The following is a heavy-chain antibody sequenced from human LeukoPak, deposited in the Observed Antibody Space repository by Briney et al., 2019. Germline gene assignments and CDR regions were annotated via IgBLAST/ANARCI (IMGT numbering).Heavy chain of an antibody. D-gene: IGHD3-3*01. J-gene: IGHJ3*02. Sequence: ASVKVSCKASGGTFSSYAISWVRQAPGQGLEWMGGIIPIFGAANYAQKFQGRVTITADESTSTAYMELSSLRSEDTAVYYCASKTNTIFGVVRGAFDIWGQGTMVTVSS. CDR2: IIPIFGAA. CDR3: ASKTNTIFGVVRGAFDI. CDR1: GGTFSSYA. V-gene: IGHV1-69*13.